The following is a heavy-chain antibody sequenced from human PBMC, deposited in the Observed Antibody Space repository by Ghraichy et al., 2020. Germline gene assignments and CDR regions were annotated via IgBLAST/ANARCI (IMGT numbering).Heavy chain of an antibody. J-gene: IGHJ5*02. CDR2: ISRNGRDI. V-gene: IGHV3-11*06. D-gene: IGHD5-12*01. CDR1: GFRFRDHY. Sequence: GGSLRLSCATSGFRFRDHYMSWIRQAPGKGLEWVSVISRNGRDINYADSVRGRFTISRDNAKNSLYLQLNTLRVEDTAVYYCVREGQELGTSGVDLWGKGTRVTVSS. CDR3: VREGQELGTSGVDL.